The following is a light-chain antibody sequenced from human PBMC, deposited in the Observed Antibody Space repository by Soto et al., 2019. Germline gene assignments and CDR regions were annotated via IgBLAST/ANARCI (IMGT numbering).Light chain of an antibody. Sequence: EIVLTQSPATLSLSPGDRATLSCRASQSVRNYLAWYQQKPGQAPRLLISEASNRATGIPARFSGSVSGTDFTLTISSLEPEDSAIYYSQQRTNWPPLTFGQGTNVEI. CDR2: EAS. J-gene: IGKJ1*01. CDR3: QQRTNWPPLT. CDR1: QSVRNY. V-gene: IGKV3-11*01.